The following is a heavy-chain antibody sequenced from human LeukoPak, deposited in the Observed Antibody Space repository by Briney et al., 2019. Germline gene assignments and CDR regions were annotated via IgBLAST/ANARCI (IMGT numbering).Heavy chain of an antibody. V-gene: IGHV4-59*01. CDR3: ARQVYSSSWSYYFDY. Sequence: SETLSFTCAVSGGSISSYYWSWIRQPPGRGLEWIGSIHYSGSTSYNSSLKSRVTISVDTSKNQFSLKLSSVTPADTAVYYCARQVYSSSWSYYFDYWGQGTLVTVSS. CDR2: IHYSGST. D-gene: IGHD6-13*01. CDR1: GGSISSYY. J-gene: IGHJ4*02.